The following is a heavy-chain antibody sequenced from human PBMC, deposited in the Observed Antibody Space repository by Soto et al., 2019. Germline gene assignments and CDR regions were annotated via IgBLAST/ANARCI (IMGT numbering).Heavy chain of an antibody. V-gene: IGHV3-9*01. CDR1: GFTFDDYG. D-gene: IGHD1-1*01. Sequence: EVQLVESGGGLVQPGRSVRLSCAASGFTFDDYGMHWVRQAPGKGLEWVSGISWNSGSIGYADSVKGRFIISRDNAKNSLYLQMNNLRPEDTAFYSCAKVSTTHTFGPLDPWGQGTLVTVSS. J-gene: IGHJ5*02. CDR3: AKVSTTHTFGPLDP. CDR2: ISWNSGSI.